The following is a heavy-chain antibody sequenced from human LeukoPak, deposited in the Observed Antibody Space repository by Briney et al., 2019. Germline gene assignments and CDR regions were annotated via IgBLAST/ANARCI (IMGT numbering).Heavy chain of an antibody. Sequence: ASVKVSCKASGYTFTGYYMHWVRQAPGQGLEWMGWINPNSGGTNYAQKFQGRVTMTRDTSISTAYMELSRLRSDDTAVYYCARVDGYCSSTSCSGYYYYGMDVWGQRTTVTVSS. J-gene: IGHJ6*02. CDR1: GYTFTGYY. CDR2: INPNSGGT. D-gene: IGHD2-2*03. V-gene: IGHV1-2*02. CDR3: ARVDGYCSSTSCSGYYYYGMDV.